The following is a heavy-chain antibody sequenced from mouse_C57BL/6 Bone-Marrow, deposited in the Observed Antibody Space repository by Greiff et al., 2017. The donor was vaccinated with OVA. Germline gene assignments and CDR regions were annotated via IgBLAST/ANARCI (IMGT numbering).Heavy chain of an antibody. CDR3: AREDYGSSYGPKAY. CDR2: IDPSDSYT. D-gene: IGHD1-1*01. V-gene: IGHV1-59*01. CDR1: GYTFTSYW. Sequence: QVQLQQPGAELVRPGTSVKLSCKASGYTFTSYWMHWVKQRPGQGLEWIGVIDPSDSYTNYNQKFKGKATLTVDTSSSTAYMQLSSLTSEDSAVYYCAREDYGSSYGPKAYWGQGTLVTVSA. J-gene: IGHJ3*01.